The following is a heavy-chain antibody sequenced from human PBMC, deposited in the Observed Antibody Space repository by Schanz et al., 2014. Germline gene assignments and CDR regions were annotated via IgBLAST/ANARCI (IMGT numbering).Heavy chain of an antibody. CDR2: ISPYTGNT. J-gene: IGHJ3*01. D-gene: IGHD2-8*02. V-gene: IGHV1-18*01. Sequence: QVQLVQSGDEVKKPGASVKVSCKTSGYTFSDYGITWVRQAPGQGLDCLGWISPYTGNTHYFAKMAFRVTMTTDTSTSTAYMELRSLRSDDTAMYYCATMWGYCTATACQILEVLDVWGQGTMVTVSS. CDR1: GYTFSDYG. CDR3: ATMWGYCTATACQILEVLDV.